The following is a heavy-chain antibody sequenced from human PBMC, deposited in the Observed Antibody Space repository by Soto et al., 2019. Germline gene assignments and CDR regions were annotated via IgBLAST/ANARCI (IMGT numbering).Heavy chain of an antibody. Sequence: LRLSCAASGFTFSSYAMHWVRQAPGKGLEWVAVISYDGSNKYYADSVKGRFTISRDNSKNTLYLQMNSLRAEDTAVYYCAREGAAGFYYYYGMDVWGQGTTVTVSS. J-gene: IGHJ6*02. CDR2: ISYDGSNK. V-gene: IGHV3-30-3*01. D-gene: IGHD6-13*01. CDR1: GFTFSSYA. CDR3: AREGAAGFYYYYGMDV.